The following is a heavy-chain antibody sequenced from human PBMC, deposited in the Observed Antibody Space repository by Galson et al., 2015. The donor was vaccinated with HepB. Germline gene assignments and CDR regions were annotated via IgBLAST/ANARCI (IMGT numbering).Heavy chain of an antibody. Sequence: SLRLSCAASGFTFSSYSMNCVRQAPGKGLEWVSSISSYSNPMYYADSVKGRFTISRDNAKHSLYLQMNSLRAEDTAVYYCARENDYGDEDFDYWGQGTLVTVSS. CDR2: ISSYSNPM. CDR1: GFTFSSYS. CDR3: ARENDYGDEDFDY. D-gene: IGHD4-17*01. J-gene: IGHJ4*02. V-gene: IGHV3-21*01.